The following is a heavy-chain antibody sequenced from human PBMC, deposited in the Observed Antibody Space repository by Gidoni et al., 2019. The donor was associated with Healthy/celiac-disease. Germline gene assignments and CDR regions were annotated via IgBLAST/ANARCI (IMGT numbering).Heavy chain of an antibody. D-gene: IGHD4-17*01. CDR3: AAVTTNYNWFDP. Sequence: QVQLQESGTGLGKHSETLSLTCTDSGGSISSYYWSWIRQPPGKGLEWIGYIYYSGSTNYNPSLKSRVTISVDTSKNQFSLKLSSVTAADTAVYYCAAVTTNYNWFDPWGQGTLVTVSS. V-gene: IGHV4-59*01. CDR1: GGSISSYY. CDR2: IYYSGST. J-gene: IGHJ5*02.